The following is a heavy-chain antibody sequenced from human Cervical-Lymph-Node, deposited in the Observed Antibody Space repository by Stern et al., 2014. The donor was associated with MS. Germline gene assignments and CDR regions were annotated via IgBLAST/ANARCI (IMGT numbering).Heavy chain of an antibody. J-gene: IGHJ4*02. V-gene: IGHV1-2*04. D-gene: IGHD3-3*01. CDR2: INPNSGGT. CDR3: ARALYYDFWSGYYTGISYFDY. CDR1: GYTFTGYY. Sequence: VQLVESGAEVKKPGASVKVSCKASGYTFTGYYMHWVRQAPGQGLEWMGWINPNSGGTNYAQKFQGWVTMTRDTSISTAYMELSRLRSDDTAVYYCARALYYDFWSGYYTGISYFDYWGQGTLVTVSS.